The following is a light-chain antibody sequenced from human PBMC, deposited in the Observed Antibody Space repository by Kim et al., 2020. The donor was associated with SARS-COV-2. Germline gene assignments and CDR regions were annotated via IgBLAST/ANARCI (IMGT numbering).Light chain of an antibody. J-gene: IGLJ2*01. Sequence: SYELPQPLSVSVALGQTARITCGGNNIGSKNVHWYQQKPGQAPVLVIYRDSNRPSGIPERFSGSNSGNTATLTISRAQAGDEADYYCQVWDSRLVVFGGGTKLTVL. CDR3: QVWDSRLVV. V-gene: IGLV3-9*01. CDR2: RDS. CDR1: NIGSKN.